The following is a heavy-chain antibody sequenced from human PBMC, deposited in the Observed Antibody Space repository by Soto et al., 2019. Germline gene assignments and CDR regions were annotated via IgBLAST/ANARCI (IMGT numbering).Heavy chain of an antibody. Sequence: LRLSCAASGFTFSSYAMHWVRQAPGKGLEWVAVISYDGSNKYYADSVKGRFTISRDNSKNTLYLQTNSLRAEDTAVYYCARVSGTYGPFDYWGQGTLVTVSS. J-gene: IGHJ4*02. CDR2: ISYDGSNK. CDR1: GFTFSSYA. CDR3: ARVSGTYGPFDY. V-gene: IGHV3-30-3*01. D-gene: IGHD3-3*01.